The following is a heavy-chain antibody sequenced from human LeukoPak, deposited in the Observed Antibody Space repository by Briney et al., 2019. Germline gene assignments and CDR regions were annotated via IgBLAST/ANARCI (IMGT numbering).Heavy chain of an antibody. Sequence: PSQTLSLTCTVAGGFGSRGDYFWSWLRQTAWGELEGVGRIYTSGITSYNPSLSSRVTISRDTSRNQVSLKRTSVTAADTAVYYCARLVSRSRFDFWGQGTLVTVSS. J-gene: IGHJ4*02. CDR3: ARLVSRSRFDF. D-gene: IGHD1-26*01. CDR1: GGFGSRGDYF. V-gene: IGHV4-61*02. CDR2: IYTSGIT.